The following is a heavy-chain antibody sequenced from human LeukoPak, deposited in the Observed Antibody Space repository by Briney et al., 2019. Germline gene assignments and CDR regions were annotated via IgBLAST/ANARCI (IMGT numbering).Heavy chain of an antibody. V-gene: IGHV3-30-3*01. Sequence: QPGASLRLSCVASGFTFTTYAMMWVRQAPGKGLEWVAVISYDGSNKYYADSVKGRFTISRDNSKNTLYLQMNSLRAEDTAVYYCARPDYGDYEGGTFDYWGQGTLVTVSS. D-gene: IGHD4-17*01. CDR1: GFTFTTYA. CDR3: ARPDYGDYEGGTFDY. J-gene: IGHJ4*02. CDR2: ISYDGSNK.